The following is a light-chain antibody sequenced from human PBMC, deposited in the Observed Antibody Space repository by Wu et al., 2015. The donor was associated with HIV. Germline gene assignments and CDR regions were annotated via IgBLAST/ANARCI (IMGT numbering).Light chain of an antibody. CDR1: HDISNY. CDR3: QKYNTAPWT. V-gene: IGKV1-27*01. Sequence: DIQLTQSPSFLSATVGDRVTITCRTSHDISNYLAWYQQKPGKVPKVLIYAASTLQSGAPSRFSGSGSGTDFTLTISSLQPEDVATYYCQKYNTAPWTFGQGTKVEIK. CDR2: AAS. J-gene: IGKJ1*01.